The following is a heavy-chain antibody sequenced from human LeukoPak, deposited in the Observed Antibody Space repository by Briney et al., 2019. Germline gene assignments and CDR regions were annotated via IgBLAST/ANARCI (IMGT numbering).Heavy chain of an antibody. V-gene: IGHV1-2*02. CDR3: ALEYYYDSGGYYFDS. CDR2: INPESGGT. J-gene: IGHJ4*02. CDR1: GHTFTGYY. Sequence: ASVKVSCKASGHTFTGYYIHWVRQAPGQGLEWMGWINPESGGTNYEQKFQGRVTMTSDTSISTAYMELSSLRSDDTAVYYCALEYYYDSGGYYFDSWGQGTLVTVSS. D-gene: IGHD3-22*01.